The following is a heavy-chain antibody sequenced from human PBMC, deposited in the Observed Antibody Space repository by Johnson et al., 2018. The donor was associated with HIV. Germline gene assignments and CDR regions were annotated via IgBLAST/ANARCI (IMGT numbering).Heavy chain of an antibody. CDR3: ARDGRDLVTRGAFDI. CDR2: VSSDGNNK. D-gene: IGHD5-18*01. J-gene: IGHJ3*02. V-gene: IGHV3-30*14. Sequence: VQLVESEGGVVQPGRSLRLSCAASGFTFTNFALDWVRQAPGKGLEWVAFVSSDGNNKYYADSVKGRFTISRDNSNNMVYLQMDSLRPEDTAVYYCARDGRDLVTRGAFDIWGQGTVVTVSS. CDR1: GFTFTNFA.